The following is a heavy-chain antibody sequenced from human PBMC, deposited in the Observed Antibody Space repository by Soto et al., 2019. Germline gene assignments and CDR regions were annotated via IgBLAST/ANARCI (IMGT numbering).Heavy chain of an antibody. V-gene: IGHV4-61*01. CDR2: GSYSGTT. D-gene: IGHD4-17*01. CDR1: GVSVSSGSFY. CDR3: ARGATVTQIDY. Sequence: PSETLSLTCTVSGVSVSSGSFYWAWIRQPPGKGLEWIGFGSYSGTTNYKPSLKSRVTISVDTSRSQISLKVSSLTAADTAVYYCARGATVTQIDYWGRGTLVTGSS. J-gene: IGHJ4*02.